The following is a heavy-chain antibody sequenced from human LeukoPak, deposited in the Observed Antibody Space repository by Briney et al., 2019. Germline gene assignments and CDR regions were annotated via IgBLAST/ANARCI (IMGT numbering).Heavy chain of an antibody. D-gene: IGHD3-3*01. J-gene: IGHJ6*03. V-gene: IGHV1-24*01. CDR3: ATEPPLRRGSDYYYMDV. CDR2: FDPEDGET. Sequence: RASVKVSCKVSGYTLTELSMHWVRQAPGKGLEWVGGFDPEDGETIYAQKFQGRVTMTEDTSTDTAYMELSSLRSEDTAVYYCATEPPLRRGSDYYYMDVWGKGTTVTVSS. CDR1: GYTLTELS.